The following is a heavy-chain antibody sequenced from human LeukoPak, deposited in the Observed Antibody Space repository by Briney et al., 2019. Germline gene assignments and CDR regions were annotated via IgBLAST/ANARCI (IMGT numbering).Heavy chain of an antibody. J-gene: IGHJ2*01. V-gene: IGHV4-4*02. CDR3: ARGDPAYWYFDL. CDR2: IYHSGST. D-gene: IGHD2-21*02. CDR1: GGSISSGNW. Sequence: PSETLSLTCAVSGGSISSGNWWSWVRQPPGKGLEWIGEIYHSGSTNYNPSLKSRVTISVDTSKNQFSLKLSSVTAADTAVYYCARGDPAYWYFDLWGRGTLVAVSS.